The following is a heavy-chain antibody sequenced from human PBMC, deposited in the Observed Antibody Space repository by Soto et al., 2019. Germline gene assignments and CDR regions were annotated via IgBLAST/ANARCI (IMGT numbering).Heavy chain of an antibody. J-gene: IGHJ6*02. V-gene: IGHV4-31*03. CDR3: ARSHPHYYYGMDV. CDR1: GGSISSGGYY. Sequence: SETLSLTCTVSGGSISSGGYYWSWIRQHPGKGLEWIGYIYYSGSTYYNPSLKSRVTISVDTSKNQFSLKLSSVTAADTAVYYCARSHPHYYYGMDVWGQGTTVTVSS. CDR2: IYYSGST.